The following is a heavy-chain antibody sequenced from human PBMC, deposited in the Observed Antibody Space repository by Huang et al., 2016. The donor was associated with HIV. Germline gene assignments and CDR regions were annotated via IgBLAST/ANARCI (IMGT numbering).Heavy chain of an antibody. J-gene: IGHJ2*01. CDR3: VRGPRYVSADWYARLRNYWFFDL. V-gene: IGHV4-34*01. CDR2: INNGGRP. Sequence: QQQLQQWGAGLLKPSETLSLTCAVYGGSFTNYYWGWIRQPPGKGLEWIGEINNGGRPQYSPSLKSRVTISLETSKTQVSLKLTSVSAADTAVYYCVRGPRYVSADWYARLRNYWFFDLWGRGSLVSVSS. D-gene: IGHD3-9*01. CDR1: GGSFTNYY.